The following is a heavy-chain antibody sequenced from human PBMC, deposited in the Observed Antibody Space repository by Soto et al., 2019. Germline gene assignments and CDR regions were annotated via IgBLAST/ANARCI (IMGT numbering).Heavy chain of an antibody. CDR1: GGSISSSSYY. V-gene: IGHV4-39*01. CDR2: IYYSGST. D-gene: IGHD2-15*01. CDR3: ARHTPAISISDH. Sequence: QLQLQESGPGLVKPSETLSLTCTVSGGSISSSSYYWGWIRQHPGKGLEWIGNIYYSGSTYYNPSLKSRVTISVDTSKNQFSLKLSSVTAADTAVYYCARHTPAISISDHWGQGTLVTVSS. J-gene: IGHJ4*02.